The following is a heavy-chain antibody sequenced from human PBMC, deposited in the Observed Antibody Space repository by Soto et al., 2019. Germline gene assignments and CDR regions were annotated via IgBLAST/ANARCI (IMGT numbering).Heavy chain of an antibody. CDR3: AKSSAVAGLSAY. D-gene: IGHD6-19*01. CDR2: ISGSGGST. V-gene: IGHV3-23*01. CDR1: GFTFSSYA. J-gene: IGHJ4*02. Sequence: WGSLRLSCAASGFTFSSYAMSWVLQAPGKGLEWVSAISGSGGSTYYADSVKGRFTISRDNSKNTLYLQMNSLRAEDTAVYYYAKSSAVAGLSAYWGQGTLVTVS.